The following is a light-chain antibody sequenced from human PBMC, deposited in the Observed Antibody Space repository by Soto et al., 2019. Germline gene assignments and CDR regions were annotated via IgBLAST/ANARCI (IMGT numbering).Light chain of an antibody. CDR1: TSNIAKSF. J-gene: IGLJ3*02. CDR3: AAWDGNMPGWV. V-gene: IGLV1-47*01. CDR2: RNN. Sequence: QSVLTQPPSVSGTPGQRVTISCSGSTSNIAKSFVYWYQHVPGTAPKILMYRNNQRPSGVPDRFSGSKSGTSASLAVSGLRPEDEADYLCAAWDGNMPGWVFGRGTKVTVL.